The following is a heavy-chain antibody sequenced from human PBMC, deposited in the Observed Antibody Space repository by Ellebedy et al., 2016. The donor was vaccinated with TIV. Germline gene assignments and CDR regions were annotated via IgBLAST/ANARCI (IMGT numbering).Heavy chain of an antibody. J-gene: IGHJ4*02. CDR2: IGNRSSSI. Sequence: GGSLRLSXAASGFTFRNYVMNWVRQAPGKGLAWISDIGNRSSSIRYADSVKGRFIISRDNANNSLSLQMNGLRAEDTAVYYCAREQWPDLDYWGQGTLVTVSS. CDR3: AREQWPDLDY. D-gene: IGHD6-19*01. V-gene: IGHV3-48*04. CDR1: GFTFRNYV.